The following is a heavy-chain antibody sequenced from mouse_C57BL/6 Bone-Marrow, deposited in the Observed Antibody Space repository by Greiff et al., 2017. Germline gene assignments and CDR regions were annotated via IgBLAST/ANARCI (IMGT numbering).Heavy chain of an antibody. CDR1: GFTFSSYG. Sequence: EVQVVESGGDLVKPGGSLKLSCAASGFTFSSYGMSWARQTPDKRLEWVATISRGGSYTYYPDSVKGRFTISRDNAKNTLYRQMSSLKSEDTAMYYCARHGGLRPLDYWGQGTTLTVSS. D-gene: IGHD2-4*01. V-gene: IGHV5-6*01. CDR3: ARHGGLRPLDY. J-gene: IGHJ2*01. CDR2: ISRGGSYT.